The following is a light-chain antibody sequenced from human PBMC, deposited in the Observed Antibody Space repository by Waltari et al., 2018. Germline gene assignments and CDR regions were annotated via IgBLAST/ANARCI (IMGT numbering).Light chain of an antibody. CDR3: AAWDDSLYGRV. J-gene: IGLJ2*01. Sequence: QSVLTQPPSASGTPGQTVSISCSAGRSNIAVNTVNSYQQPPGMAPKLLINGNNQRPSGVPDRFSGSKSGTSASLAISGLQSEDEADYYCAAWDDSLYGRVFGGGTKLTVL. CDR1: RSNIAVNT. CDR2: GNN. V-gene: IGLV1-44*01.